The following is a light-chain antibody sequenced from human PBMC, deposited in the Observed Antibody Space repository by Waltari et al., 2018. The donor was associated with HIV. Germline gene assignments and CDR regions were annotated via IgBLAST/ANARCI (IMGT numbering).Light chain of an antibody. CDR3: AVWDDSLRSVL. V-gene: IGLV1-44*01. CDR2: TNI. CDR1: SSNIGSNH. Sequence: QSVLTQPPSASGTPGQRVNISCSGGSSNIGSNHVNWYRQFPGEAPKLLIYTNIPRPSGVPDRFSGSKSGTSASLAISGLQSEDEADFYCAVWDDSLRSVLFGGGTRLTVL. J-gene: IGLJ3*02.